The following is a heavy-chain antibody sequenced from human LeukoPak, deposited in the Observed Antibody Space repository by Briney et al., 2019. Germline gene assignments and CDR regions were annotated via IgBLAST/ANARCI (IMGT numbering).Heavy chain of an antibody. CDR1: GFSFSTSGMR. D-gene: IGHD3-22*01. V-gene: IGHV2-70*04. Sequence: SGPTLVNPTQTPTLTCTFSGFSFSTSGMRASWIRQPPGKALEWLARIDWDDDKFYSTSLKTRLTISKDTSKNQVVLIMTNMDPVDTATYYCARMLYDSSGYYFDYWGQGTLVTVSS. CDR3: ARMLYDSSGYYFDY. J-gene: IGHJ4*02. CDR2: IDWDDDK.